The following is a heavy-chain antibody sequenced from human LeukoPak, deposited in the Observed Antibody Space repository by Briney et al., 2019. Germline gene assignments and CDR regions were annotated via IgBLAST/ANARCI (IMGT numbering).Heavy chain of an antibody. D-gene: IGHD6-6*01. V-gene: IGHV4-38-2*02. Sequence: SETLSLTCTVSGYSISSGYYWGWIRQPPGKGLEWIGSIYHSGSTYYNPSLKSRVTISVDTSKNQFSLKLSSVTAADTAVYYCARGNRQLEDYWGQGTLVTVSS. CDR1: GYSISSGYY. CDR3: ARGNRQLEDY. CDR2: IYHSGST. J-gene: IGHJ4*02.